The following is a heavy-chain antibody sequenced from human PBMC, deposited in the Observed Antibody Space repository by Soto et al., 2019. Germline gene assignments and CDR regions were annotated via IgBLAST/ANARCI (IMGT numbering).Heavy chain of an antibody. CDR1: GGSFSGYY. V-gene: IGHV4-34*01. Sequence: SETLSLTCAVYGGSFSGYYWSWIRQPPGKGLEWIGEINHSGSTNYNPSLKSRVTISVDTSKNQFSLKLSSVTAADTAVYYCARARGWRTYGSGSYYNGFSFGTWYYFDYWGQGTLVTSPQ. CDR3: ARARGWRTYGSGSYYNGFSFGTWYYFDY. D-gene: IGHD3-10*01. J-gene: IGHJ4*02. CDR2: INHSGST.